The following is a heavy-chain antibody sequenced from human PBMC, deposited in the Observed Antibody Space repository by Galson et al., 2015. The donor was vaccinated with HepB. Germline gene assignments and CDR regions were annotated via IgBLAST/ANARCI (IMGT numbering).Heavy chain of an antibody. D-gene: IGHD6-6*01. Sequence: SLRLSCAASGFTVSSTYMSWVRQAPGTGLEWLSVIYSGGDTYYADSVKGRFTISRDNSKHTLYLQMNSLRAADTAVYYCARGTMAARPVGLNYWGQGTLVTVSS. CDR3: ARGTMAARPVGLNY. J-gene: IGHJ4*02. V-gene: IGHV3-53*01. CDR2: IYSGGDT. CDR1: GFTVSSTY.